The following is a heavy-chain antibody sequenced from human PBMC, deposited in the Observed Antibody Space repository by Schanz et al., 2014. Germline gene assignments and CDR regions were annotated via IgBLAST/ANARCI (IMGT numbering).Heavy chain of an antibody. V-gene: IGHV3-21*01. J-gene: IGHJ6*02. CDR2: ISSRSSHI. Sequence: EVHLLESGGGLVQPGGSLRLSCGVSGFTASSHSMNWVRQAPGKGLEWVSSISSRSSHIYYADSVKGRFTVSRDNAKNSVYLQMNGLRVEDTAVYYCLAPDYGMDVWGQGTTVTVSS. CDR3: LAPDYGMDV. CDR1: GFTASSHS.